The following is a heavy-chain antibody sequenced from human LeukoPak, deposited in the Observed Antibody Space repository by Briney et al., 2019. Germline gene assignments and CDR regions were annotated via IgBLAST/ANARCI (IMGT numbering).Heavy chain of an antibody. J-gene: IGHJ2*01. Sequence: SETLSLTCTVSGGSINSYYWSWIRQPPGKGLEWIGYIYYSGNTNYNPSLKSRVSISIDTSKDQLSLQLSSVTAADTAVYYCARDRDSSGLRDFDLWGRGTLVTVSA. CDR2: IYYSGNT. CDR3: ARDRDSSGLRDFDL. D-gene: IGHD3-22*01. CDR1: GGSINSYY. V-gene: IGHV4-59*01.